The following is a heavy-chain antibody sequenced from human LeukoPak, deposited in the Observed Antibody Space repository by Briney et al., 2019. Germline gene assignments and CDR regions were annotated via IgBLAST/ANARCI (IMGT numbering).Heavy chain of an antibody. J-gene: IGHJ6*03. V-gene: IGHV1-69*13. CDR2: IIPIFGTA. D-gene: IGHD4-11*01. Sequence: ASVKVSCKASGGTFSSYAISWVRQAPGQGLEWMGGIIPIFGTANYAQKFQGRVTITADESTSTAYMELSSLRSEDTAVYYCALPTGPLQQDYYYYYMDVWGKGTTVTVSS. CDR1: GGTFSSYA. CDR3: ALPTGPLQQDYYYYYMDV.